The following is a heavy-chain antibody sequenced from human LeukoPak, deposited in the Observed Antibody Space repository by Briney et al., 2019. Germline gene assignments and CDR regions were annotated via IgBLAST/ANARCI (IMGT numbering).Heavy chain of an antibody. J-gene: IGHJ3*02. Sequence: GRSLRLSCAASGFTFDDYAMHWVRQAPGKGLEWVSGISWNSGSIGYADSVKGRFTISRDNAKNSLYLQMNSLRAEDTALYYCAKAPDDGWNAFDIWGQGTMSTVSS. CDR3: AKAPDDGWNAFDI. V-gene: IGHV3-9*01. CDR2: ISWNSGSI. CDR1: GFTFDDYA. D-gene: IGHD5-24*01.